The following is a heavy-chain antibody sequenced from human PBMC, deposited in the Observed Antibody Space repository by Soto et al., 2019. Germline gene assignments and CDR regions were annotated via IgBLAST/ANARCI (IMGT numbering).Heavy chain of an antibody. D-gene: IGHD3-9*01. CDR1: GFTFSSYG. Sequence: SGGSLRLSCAASGFTFSSYGMHWVRQAPGKGLEWVAVIPYDGSNKYYADSVKGRFTISRDNSKNTLYLQMNSLRAEDTAVYYCTILTGYYLDKYYYYYMDVWGKGTTVTVSS. J-gene: IGHJ6*03. CDR3: TILTGYYLDKYYYYYMDV. CDR2: IPYDGSNK. V-gene: IGHV3-30*03.